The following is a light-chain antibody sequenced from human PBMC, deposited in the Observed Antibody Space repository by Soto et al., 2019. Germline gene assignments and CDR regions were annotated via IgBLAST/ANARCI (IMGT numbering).Light chain of an antibody. V-gene: IGKV1-5*01. CDR2: DAS. J-gene: IGKJ1*01. CDR3: QQNNSYSGT. Sequence: DIQMTQSPSTLSASVGDRVTITCRASQSISSWLAWYQQKPGKAPKLLIYDASSLESGAPSRFSGSGSGTVLILTISTLETDDFASYYCQQNNSYSGTFGQGTKVEIK. CDR1: QSISSW.